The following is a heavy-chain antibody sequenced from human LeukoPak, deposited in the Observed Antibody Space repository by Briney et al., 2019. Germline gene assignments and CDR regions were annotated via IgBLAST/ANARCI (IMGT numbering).Heavy chain of an antibody. Sequence: SETLSLTCAVYGGSFSGYYWSWIRQPPGKGLEWIGEINHSGSTNYNPSLKSRVTMSVDTSKNQFSLKLSSVTAADTAVYYCARLRFLEWLLRYYYYMDVWGKGTTVTVSS. V-gene: IGHV4-34*01. D-gene: IGHD3-3*01. J-gene: IGHJ6*03. CDR2: INHSGST. CDR1: GGSFSGYY. CDR3: ARLRFLEWLLRYYYYMDV.